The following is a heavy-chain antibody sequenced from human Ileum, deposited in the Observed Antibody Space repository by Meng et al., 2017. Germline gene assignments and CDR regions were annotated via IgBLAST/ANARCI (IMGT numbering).Heavy chain of an antibody. CDR3: ARRPNKRGDAFDI. V-gene: IGHV5-51*01. CDR2: FNPGNSDT. J-gene: IGHJ3*02. Sequence: GESLKISCQGSGYTFTTYWIVWVRQMPGKGLEWMGIFNPGNSDTRNNPSFQGQVTMSADNSVSTAYLQWSSLEASDTAMYYCARRPNKRGDAFDIWGQGTMVT. CDR1: GYTFTTYW. D-gene: IGHD1/OR15-1a*01.